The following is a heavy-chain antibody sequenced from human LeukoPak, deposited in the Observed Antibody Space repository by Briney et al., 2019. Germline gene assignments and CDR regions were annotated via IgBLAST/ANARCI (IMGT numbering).Heavy chain of an antibody. D-gene: IGHD1-7*01. CDR3: ARFQVTGTYHFDY. J-gene: IGHJ4*02. Sequence: KESGPTLVNPTQTLTLTCSFSGFSLTTNGVGVGWIRQPPAKALEWLAVIYWNDDKHYSPFLKSRLTITKDASKEQVVLTVTNMDPVDTATYYCARFQVTGTYHFDYWGQGTLVTVSS. V-gene: IGHV2-5*01. CDR1: GFSLTTNGVG. CDR2: IYWNDDK.